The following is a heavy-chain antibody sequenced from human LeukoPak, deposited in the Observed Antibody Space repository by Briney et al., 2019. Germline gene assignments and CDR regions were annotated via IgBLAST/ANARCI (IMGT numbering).Heavy chain of an antibody. CDR3: AKDAYGGATFFYYMDV. Sequence: SLRLSCAGSGFTFDDYAMHWVRQTPGKGLEWVSGISWNSGNIAYADFVGGRFTTSRDNAKNSLSLQMNSLSDEDTAVYYCAKDAYGGATFFYYMDVWGKGTRVTVSS. D-gene: IGHD2/OR15-2a*01. J-gene: IGHJ6*03. CDR1: GFTFDDYA. CDR2: ISWNSGNI. V-gene: IGHV3-9*01.